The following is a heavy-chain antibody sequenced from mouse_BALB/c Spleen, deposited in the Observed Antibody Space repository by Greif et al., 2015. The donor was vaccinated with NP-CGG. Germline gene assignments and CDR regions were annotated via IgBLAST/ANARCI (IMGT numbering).Heavy chain of an antibody. CDR1: GFTFSSYT. D-gene: IGHD2-4*01. J-gene: IGHJ4*01. Sequence: DVKLVESGGGLVQPGGSLNLSCAASGFTFSSYTMSWVRQTPEKRLEWVAYISNGGGSTYYPDTVKGRFTISRDNAKNALCLQMSSLKSEDTAMYYCARRVGATMITTNRFCCAVNYWGQGTSVTVSA. CDR3: ARRVGATMITTNRFCCAVNY. V-gene: IGHV5-12-2*01. CDR2: ISNGGGST.